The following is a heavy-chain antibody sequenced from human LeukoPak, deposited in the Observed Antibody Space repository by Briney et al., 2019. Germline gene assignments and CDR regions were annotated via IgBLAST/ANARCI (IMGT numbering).Heavy chain of an antibody. CDR1: GFTFSTYS. J-gene: IGHJ5*02. CDR3: ARDPGFLEYNWFDP. CDR2: ISSSSSYI. D-gene: IGHD1-1*01. Sequence: SGGSLRLSCAASGFTFSTYSMNWVRQAPGKGLEWVSSISSSSSYICYADSVKGRFTISRDNAKNSLYLQMNSLRAEDTAVYYCARDPGFLEYNWFDPWGQGTLVTVSS. V-gene: IGHV3-21*01.